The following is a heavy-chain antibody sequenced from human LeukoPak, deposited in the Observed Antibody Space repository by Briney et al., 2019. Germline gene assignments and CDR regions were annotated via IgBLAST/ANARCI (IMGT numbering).Heavy chain of an antibody. V-gene: IGHV3-74*01. Sequence: GGSLRLSCAASGFTLSSYWMHWVRQAPGKGLVWVSRINSDGSSTSYADSVKGRFTISRDNSKNTLYLQMNSLRAEDTAVYYCAKPWIPAVAGTFGYWGQGTLVTVSS. D-gene: IGHD6-19*01. CDR2: INSDGSST. CDR3: AKPWIPAVAGTFGY. CDR1: GFTLSSYW. J-gene: IGHJ4*02.